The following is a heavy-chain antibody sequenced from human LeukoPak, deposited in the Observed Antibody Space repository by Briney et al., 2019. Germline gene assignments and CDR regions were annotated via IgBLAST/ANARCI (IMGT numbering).Heavy chain of an antibody. CDR1: GGSMSTFY. V-gene: IGHV4-4*07. D-gene: IGHD5-24*01. Sequence: SETLSLTCAVSGGSMSTFYWNWIRQPAGKGLEWIGRIYSSGSTNYNPSLKSRVTMSVDTSRNQFSLVLNSVTAADTAVYYCAREGMATIHYDYWGQGALVTVSS. CDR3: AREGMATIHYDY. CDR2: IYSSGST. J-gene: IGHJ4*02.